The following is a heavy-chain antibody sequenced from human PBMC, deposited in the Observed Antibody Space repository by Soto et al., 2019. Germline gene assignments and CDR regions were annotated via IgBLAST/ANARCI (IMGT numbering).Heavy chain of an antibody. Sequence: PVGSLRLSCASSVFTFSSYWMHCVRQSPGKWLVWVSRIKGDGSETNYADSVKGRFTISRDNAKNTLYLQLNSLRAEDTAVYYCLRGNSGYGNFEYWGQGTRVSVSS. CDR1: VFTFSSYW. D-gene: IGHD5-12*01. CDR3: LRGNSGYGNFEY. V-gene: IGHV3-74*01. J-gene: IGHJ4*02. CDR2: IKGDGSET.